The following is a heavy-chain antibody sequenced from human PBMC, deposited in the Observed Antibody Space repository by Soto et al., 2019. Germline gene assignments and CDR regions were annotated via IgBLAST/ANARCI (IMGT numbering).Heavy chain of an antibody. Sequence: QVQLVQSGAEVKKPGASVKVSCKASGYTLTSYAMHWVRQAPGQRLEWMGWINAGNCNTKYSQKFQGRVTITRDTSASTAYMELSSLRSEDTAVYYCARLLDAFDIWGQGTMVTVSS. CDR3: ARLLDAFDI. CDR2: INAGNCNT. J-gene: IGHJ3*02. CDR1: GYTLTSYA. V-gene: IGHV1-3*01.